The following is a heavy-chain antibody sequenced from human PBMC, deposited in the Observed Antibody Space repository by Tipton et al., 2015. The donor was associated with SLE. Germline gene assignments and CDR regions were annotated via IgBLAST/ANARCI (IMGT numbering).Heavy chain of an antibody. CDR2: IYESGIT. J-gene: IGHJ4*02. V-gene: IGHV4-4*02. CDR3: AIYGSGSHSSDY. CDR1: GGSISNNW. Sequence: TLSLTCAVSGGSISNNWWSWVRQPPGKGLEWIGEIYESGITNYNPSLKSRVTISVDISKNQFSLKLSSLTAAETAVYYCAIYGSGSHSSDYWGQGTLVTVSS. D-gene: IGHD3-10*01.